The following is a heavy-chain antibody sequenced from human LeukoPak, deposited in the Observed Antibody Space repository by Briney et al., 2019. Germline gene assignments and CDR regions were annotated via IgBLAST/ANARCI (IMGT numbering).Heavy chain of an antibody. V-gene: IGHV1-18*01. D-gene: IGHD3-9*01. J-gene: IGHJ4*02. CDR2: ISAYNGNT. CDR1: GYTFTSYG. CDR3: ARDRETYYDILTGYCRSFDY. Sequence: GASVKVSCKASGYTFTSYGISWVRQAPGQGLEWMGWISAYNGNTNYAQKLQGRVTMTTDTSTSTAYMELRSLRSDDTAVYYCARDRETYYDILTGYCRSFDYWGQGTLVAVSS.